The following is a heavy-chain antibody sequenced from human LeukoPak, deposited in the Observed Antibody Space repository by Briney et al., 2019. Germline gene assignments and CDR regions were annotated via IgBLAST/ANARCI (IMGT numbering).Heavy chain of an antibody. J-gene: IGHJ5*02. CDR2: IHSSGST. Sequence: SETLSLTCTVSGGSMNNNYWRWLRQPAGKGLEWVGRIHSSGSTNYNPSLKSRVTMSVDTSKNQFSLKLSSVTAADTALYYCARGTLRLGDLSLSNYFDPWGQGTLVAVSS. CDR3: ARGTLRLGDLSLSNYFDP. V-gene: IGHV4-4*07. D-gene: IGHD3-16*02. CDR1: GGSMNNNY.